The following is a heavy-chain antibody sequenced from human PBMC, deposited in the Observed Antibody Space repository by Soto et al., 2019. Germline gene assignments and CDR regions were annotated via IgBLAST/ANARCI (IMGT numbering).Heavy chain of an antibody. CDR1: GGSISSGGYY. Sequence: SETLSLTCXVSGGSISSGGYYWSWIRQHPGKGLEWIGYIYYSGSTYYNPSLKSRVTISVDTSKNQFSLKLSSVTAADTAVYYCARENFYDSSGYSGGFDYWGQGTLVTVSS. CDR3: ARENFYDSSGYSGGFDY. D-gene: IGHD3-22*01. CDR2: IYYSGST. J-gene: IGHJ4*02. V-gene: IGHV4-31*03.